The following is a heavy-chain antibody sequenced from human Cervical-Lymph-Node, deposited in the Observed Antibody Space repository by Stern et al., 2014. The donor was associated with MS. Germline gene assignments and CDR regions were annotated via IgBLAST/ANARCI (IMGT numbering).Heavy chain of an antibody. D-gene: IGHD5-24*01. Sequence: ITLKESGPTLVKPTQTLTLTCTFSGFALTTSGVGVGWIRQPPGKALEWLGLVYWDDDSRYSPSLKSRLTITQDISKNQVVLTMTNMDPVDTATYYCAHTYNQLNFWYFDLWGRGTLVTVSS. CDR3: AHTYNQLNFWYFDL. CDR1: GFALTTSGVG. V-gene: IGHV2-5*02. CDR2: VYWDDDS. J-gene: IGHJ2*01.